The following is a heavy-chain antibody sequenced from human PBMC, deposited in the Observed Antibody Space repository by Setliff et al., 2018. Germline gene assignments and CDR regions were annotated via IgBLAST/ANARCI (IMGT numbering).Heavy chain of an antibody. CDR1: GGSITSYY. V-gene: IGHV4-59*08. J-gene: IGHJ1*01. CDR3: ARHVGPADRADYFQH. Sequence: NPSETLSLTCSVSGGSITSYYWSWIRQPPGNGLEYIGYIYYSGSTNSNPSLKSRVTISVDTSKNQFSLKLSSVTAADTGVYYCARHVGPADRADYFQHWGQGTLVTVSS. CDR2: IYYSGST.